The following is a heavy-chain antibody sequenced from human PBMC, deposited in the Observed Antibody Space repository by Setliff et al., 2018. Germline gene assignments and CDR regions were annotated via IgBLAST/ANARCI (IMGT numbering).Heavy chain of an antibody. CDR2: INPSSGAT. Sequence: GASVKVSCKASGYTFAGYYMHWVRQAPGQGLEWMGRINPSSGATIYAQKFQGRVTMTSDTSISTAYMELGRLRSDDTAVYFCARDGGGDSDAFDIWGQGTMVTVSS. J-gene: IGHJ3*02. V-gene: IGHV1-2*06. D-gene: IGHD3-16*01. CDR3: ARDGGGDSDAFDI. CDR1: GYTFAGYY.